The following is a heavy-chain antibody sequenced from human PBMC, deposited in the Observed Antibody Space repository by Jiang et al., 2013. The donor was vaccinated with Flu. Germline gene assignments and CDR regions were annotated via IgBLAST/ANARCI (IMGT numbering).Heavy chain of an antibody. J-gene: IGHJ4*02. CDR2: ISDSGDT. CDR3: ARKPLFGVVDY. D-gene: IGHD3-3*01. CDR1: GGSISRGDYY. V-gene: IGHV4-30-4*01. Sequence: GSGLVKPSQTLSLTCAVSGGSISRGDYYWSWVRQSPGKGLEFIGYISDSGDTFYNPSLRGRVTISADTSKNQFSLRLGSVAAADTGVYYCARKPLFGVVDYWGQGTLVTVSS.